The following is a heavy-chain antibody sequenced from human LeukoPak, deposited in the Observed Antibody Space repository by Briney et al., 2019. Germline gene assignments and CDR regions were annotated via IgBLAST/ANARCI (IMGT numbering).Heavy chain of an antibody. CDR2: IYYSGST. CDR3: ARGRLSSGRYYFDY. J-gene: IGHJ4*02. D-gene: IGHD3-10*02. V-gene: IGHV4-59*12. CDR1: GGSISSYY. Sequence: SETLSLTCTVSGGSISSYYWSWIRQPPGKGLEWIGYIYYSGSTNYNPSLKSRVTISVDRSKNQFSLKLSSVTAADTAVYYCARGRLSSGRYYFDYWGQGTLVTVSS.